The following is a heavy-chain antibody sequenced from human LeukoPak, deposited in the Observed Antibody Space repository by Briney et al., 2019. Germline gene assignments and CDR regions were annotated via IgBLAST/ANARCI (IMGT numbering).Heavy chain of an antibody. D-gene: IGHD6-13*01. V-gene: IGHV3-30*02. J-gene: IGHJ5*02. CDR3: ARESGIAAALDL. Sequence: GGSLRLSCAASGFTFSSYGMHWVRQAPGKGLEWVAFIRYDGSNKYYADSVKGRFSISRDNSKNTLYLQMNSLRAEDTAVYYCARESGIAAALDLWGQGTLVTVSS. CDR2: IRYDGSNK. CDR1: GFTFSSYG.